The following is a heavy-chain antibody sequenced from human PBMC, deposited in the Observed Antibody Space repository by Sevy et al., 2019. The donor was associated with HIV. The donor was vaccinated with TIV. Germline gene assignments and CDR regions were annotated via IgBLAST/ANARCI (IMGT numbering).Heavy chain of an antibody. CDR1: GYTFTGYY. CDR3: ARVGYDFWSGDYPGPYYFDY. J-gene: IGHJ4*02. CDR2: INPNSGGT. Sequence: ASVKVSCKASGYTFTGYYMHWVRQAPGQGLEWMGWINPNSGGTNYAQKFQGRVTMTRDTSISTAYMELSRLRSDDTAVYYCARVGYDFWSGDYPGPYYFDYWGQGTLVTVSS. D-gene: IGHD3-3*01. V-gene: IGHV1-2*02.